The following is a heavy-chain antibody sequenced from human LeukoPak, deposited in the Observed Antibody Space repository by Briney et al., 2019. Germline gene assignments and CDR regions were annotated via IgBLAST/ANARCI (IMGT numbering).Heavy chain of an antibody. Sequence: ASVKVSCKASGYTFTSYGINWVRQAPGQGLEWMGWISAYNGNTNYAQKLQGRVIMTTDTSTSTAYMELRSLRSDDTAVYYCAKEIGYSSGWYGDYWGQGTLVTVSS. J-gene: IGHJ4*02. V-gene: IGHV1-18*01. CDR1: GYTFTSYG. CDR2: ISAYNGNT. CDR3: AKEIGYSSGWYGDY. D-gene: IGHD6-19*01.